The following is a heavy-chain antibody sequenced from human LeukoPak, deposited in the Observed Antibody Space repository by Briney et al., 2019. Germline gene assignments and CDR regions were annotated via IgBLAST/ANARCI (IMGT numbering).Heavy chain of an antibody. CDR2: ISAYNGNT. D-gene: IGHD5-12*01. J-gene: IGHJ3*02. Sequence: GASVKVSCKASGYTFTSYGISWVRQAPGQGLEWMGWISAYNGNTNYAQKLQGRVTMTTDTPTSTAYMELRSLRSDDTAVYYCARDRGYSGCPDLAAFDIWGQGTMVTVSS. CDR3: ARDRGYSGCPDLAAFDI. V-gene: IGHV1-18*01. CDR1: GYTFTSYG.